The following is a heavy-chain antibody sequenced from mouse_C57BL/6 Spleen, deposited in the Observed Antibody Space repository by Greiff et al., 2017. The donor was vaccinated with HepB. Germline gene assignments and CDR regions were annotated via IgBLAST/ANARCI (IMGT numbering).Heavy chain of an antibody. D-gene: IGHD1-1*01. CDR3: ARRDTTLVAYYFDY. CDR1: GYTFTSYW. J-gene: IGHJ2*01. Sequence: QVQLQQPGAELVKPGASVKLSCKASGYTFTSYWMHWVKQRPGQGLEWIGMIHPNSGSTNYNEKFKSKATLTVDKSSSTAYMQLSILTSEDSAVYYCARRDTTLVAYYFDYWGQGTTLTVAS. V-gene: IGHV1-64*01. CDR2: IHPNSGST.